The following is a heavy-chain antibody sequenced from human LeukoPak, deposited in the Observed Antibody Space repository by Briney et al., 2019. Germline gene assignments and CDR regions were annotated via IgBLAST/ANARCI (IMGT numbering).Heavy chain of an antibody. Sequence: SETLPLTCAVYGGSFSGYYWSWIRQPPGKGLEWIGEINHSGSTNYNPSLKSRVTISVDTSKNQFSLKLSSVTAADTAVYYCARGSGGLWFGELPTFDYWGQGTLVTVSS. CDR3: ARGSGGLWFGELPTFDY. D-gene: IGHD3-10*01. V-gene: IGHV4-34*01. CDR2: INHSGST. J-gene: IGHJ4*02. CDR1: GGSFSGYY.